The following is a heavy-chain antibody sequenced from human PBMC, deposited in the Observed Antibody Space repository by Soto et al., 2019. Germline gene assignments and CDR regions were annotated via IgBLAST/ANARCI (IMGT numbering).Heavy chain of an antibody. D-gene: IGHD4-17*01. CDR3: ARTTAVPNTLRSRYFFDY. Sequence: PSETLSLTCCVSGGSVSNKTYYWSWIRQPPGKRLEWIGYVYYSGTTNYTPSLKSRVTISVDLSKNQFSLRLSSVTTADTALYYCARTTAVPNTLRSRYFFDYWGQGTLVTVSS. V-gene: IGHV4-61*01. J-gene: IGHJ4*02. CDR1: GGSVSNKTYY. CDR2: VYYSGTT.